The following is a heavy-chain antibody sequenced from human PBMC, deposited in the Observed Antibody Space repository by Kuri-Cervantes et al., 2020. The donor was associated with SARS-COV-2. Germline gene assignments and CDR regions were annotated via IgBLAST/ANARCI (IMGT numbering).Heavy chain of an antibody. CDR1: GFTFSSYW. CDR2: INSDGSST. CDR3: ARDVVHDFWSGYENWFDP. V-gene: IGHV3-74*01. D-gene: IGHD3-3*01. Sequence: GESLKISCAASGFTFSSYWMHWVRQAPGKGLEWVSRINSDGSSTSYADSVKGRFTISRDNAKNTLYLQMNSLRAEDTAVYYCARDVVHDFWSGYENWFDPWGQGTLVNVSS. J-gene: IGHJ5*02.